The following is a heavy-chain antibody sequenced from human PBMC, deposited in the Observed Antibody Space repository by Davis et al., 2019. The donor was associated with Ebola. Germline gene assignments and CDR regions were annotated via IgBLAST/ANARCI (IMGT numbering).Heavy chain of an antibody. Sequence: PGGSLRLSCAASGFTIGGSVIDWVRQASGKGLEWVGRIRSKANNYATAYAASVKGRFTISRDDSKSTAYLQMNSLKTEDTAVYYCSTTSPDYWGQGTLVTVSS. J-gene: IGHJ4*02. CDR1: GFTIGGSV. V-gene: IGHV3-73*01. CDR3: STTSPDY. CDR2: IRSKANNYAT.